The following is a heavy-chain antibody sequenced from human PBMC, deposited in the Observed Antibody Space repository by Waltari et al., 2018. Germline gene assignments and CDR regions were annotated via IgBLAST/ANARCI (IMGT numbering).Heavy chain of an antibody. CDR2: IYHSGST. J-gene: IGHJ5*02. CDR3: ARVVLGYCTGGVCYTGNWFDP. Sequence: QVQLQESGPGLVKPSGTLSLTCAVSGGSISSSNWWSWVRQPPGKGLEWIGEIYHSGSTNYNPSLKSRVTISVDKSKNQFSLKLSSVTAADTAVYYCARVVLGYCTGGVCYTGNWFDPWGQGTLVTVSS. CDR1: GGSISSSNW. V-gene: IGHV4-4*02. D-gene: IGHD2-8*02.